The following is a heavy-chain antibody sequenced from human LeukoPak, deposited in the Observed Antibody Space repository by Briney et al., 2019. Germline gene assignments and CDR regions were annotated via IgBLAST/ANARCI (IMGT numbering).Heavy chain of an antibody. CDR1: GFILSNYA. CDR2: ISASGGST. CDR3: ARDHWVRDYGYGPFDS. V-gene: IGHV3-64*02. Sequence: PGGSLRLSCAASGFILSNYAMHWVRQAPGKGLEYVSGISASGGSTYYADSVKGRFTISRDNSQNTLYLQVDSLIPDDMAVYYCARDHWVRDYGYGPFDSWGQGTLVTVSS. J-gene: IGHJ4*02. D-gene: IGHD5-18*01.